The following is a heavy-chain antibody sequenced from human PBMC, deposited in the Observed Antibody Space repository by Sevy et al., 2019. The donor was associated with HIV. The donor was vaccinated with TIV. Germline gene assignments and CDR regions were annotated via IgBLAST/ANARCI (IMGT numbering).Heavy chain of an antibody. V-gene: IGHV3-30*02. J-gene: IGHJ6*02. CDR1: GFSLTTSD. CDR3: PRGRKTTEEWLEELDYYYGLDV. CDR2: VRNDGSNK. Sequence: GGSLRLSCAASGFSLTTSDMHWVRQAPGKGLEWVAYVRNDGSNKYYADSVRDRFTISRDSPKNTLYLQMNSLRDEDTAIYYCPRGRKTTEEWLEELDYYYGLDVWGQGTTVTVS. D-gene: IGHD2-8*01.